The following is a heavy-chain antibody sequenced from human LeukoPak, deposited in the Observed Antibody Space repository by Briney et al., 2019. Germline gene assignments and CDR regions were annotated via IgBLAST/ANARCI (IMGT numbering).Heavy chain of an antibody. CDR3: ARGAPEGYCSSTSCYDGMDV. V-gene: IGHV4-39*07. Sequence: KASETLSLTCTVSGGSISSSSYYWGWIRQPPGKGLEWIGSIYYSGSTYYNPSLKSRVTISVDTSKNQFSLKLSSVTAADTAVYYCARGAPEGYCSSTSCYDGMDVWGQGTTVTVSS. J-gene: IGHJ6*02. D-gene: IGHD2-2*01. CDR2: IYYSGST. CDR1: GGSISSSSYY.